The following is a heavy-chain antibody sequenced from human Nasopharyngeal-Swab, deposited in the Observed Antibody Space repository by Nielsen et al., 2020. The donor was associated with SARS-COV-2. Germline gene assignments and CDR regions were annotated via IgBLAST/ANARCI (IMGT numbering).Heavy chain of an antibody. Sequence: GESLTISCAASGFTVNTNYMSWVRQAPGKGLEWVSIIYSDGSTYYAGSVKGRFTISRHNSNNTLHLQMNSLRGEDTAVYYCARVSSGWDYHYYYMDVWGKGTTVTVSS. V-gene: IGHV3-53*04. J-gene: IGHJ6*03. CDR1: GFTVNTNY. CDR2: IYSDGST. D-gene: IGHD6-19*01. CDR3: ARVSSGWDYHYYYMDV.